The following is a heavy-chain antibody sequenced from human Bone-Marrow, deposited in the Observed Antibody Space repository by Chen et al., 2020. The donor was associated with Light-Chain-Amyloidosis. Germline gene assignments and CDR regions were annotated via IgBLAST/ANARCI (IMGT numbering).Heavy chain of an antibody. D-gene: IGHD3-16*01. V-gene: IGHV3-53*04. CDR3: GGGGD. CDR2: FSGGGTQ. J-gene: IGHJ4*02. Sequence: EVQLVESGGGLVQPGGSLRLSCAASGFIVSNNYMNWVRQAPGKGLEWVSVFSGGGTQSHADSVKGLFPLSRHIPKKPVSFQMNSRRVEDRAVNSWGGGGDWGQGTLVTVSS. CDR1: GFIVSNNY.